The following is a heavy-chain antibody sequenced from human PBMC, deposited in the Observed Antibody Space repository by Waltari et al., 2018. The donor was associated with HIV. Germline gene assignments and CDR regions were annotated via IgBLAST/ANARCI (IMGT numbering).Heavy chain of an antibody. CDR1: GGSISSYY. Sequence: QVQLQESGPGLVKPSETLSLTCTVSGGSISSYYWSWIRQPPGKSLEWIGYIYYSGSTNYNPALKSRVTISVDTSKNQFSLKLSSVTAADTAVYYCARGVNTMIPNDYYYGMDVWGQGTTVTVSS. CDR3: ARGVNTMIPNDYYYGMDV. J-gene: IGHJ6*02. CDR2: IYYSGST. D-gene: IGHD3-22*01. V-gene: IGHV4-59*01.